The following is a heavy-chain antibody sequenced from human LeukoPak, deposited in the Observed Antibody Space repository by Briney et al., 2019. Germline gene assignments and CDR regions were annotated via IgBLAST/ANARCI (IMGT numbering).Heavy chain of an antibody. J-gene: IGHJ3*02. CDR3: ARDQFPLLLWFGESFDAFDI. CDR2: ISYDGSNK. D-gene: IGHD3-10*01. Sequence: PGGSLRLSCAASGFTFSSYAMHWVRQAPGKGLEWVAVISYDGSNKYYADSVKGRFTISRDNSKNTLYLQMNSLRAEDTAVYYCARDQFPLLLWFGESFDAFDIWGQGTMVTVSS. V-gene: IGHV3-30-3*01. CDR1: GFTFSSYA.